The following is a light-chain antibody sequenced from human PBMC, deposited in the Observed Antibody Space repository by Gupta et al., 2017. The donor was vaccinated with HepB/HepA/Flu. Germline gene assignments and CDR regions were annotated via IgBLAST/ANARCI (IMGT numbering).Light chain of an antibody. Sequence: DIQMTQSPSTLSASVGDRVTITCRASQSIDNWVAWYQQKPGEAPHLLIYKASNLQTGVPSRFSASGSGTEFTLTTNNLQPDNFATYSCHQYLFFWTFGQGTRVEIK. CDR2: KAS. CDR1: QSIDNW. J-gene: IGKJ1*01. CDR3: HQYLFFWT. V-gene: IGKV1-5*03.